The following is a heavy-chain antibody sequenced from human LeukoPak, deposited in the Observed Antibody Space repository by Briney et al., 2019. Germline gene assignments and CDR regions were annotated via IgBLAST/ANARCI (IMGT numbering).Heavy chain of an antibody. CDR2: ISGSGGGT. V-gene: IGHV3-23*01. CDR1: GFTFSTYA. J-gene: IGHJ6*03. D-gene: IGHD1-26*01. Sequence: PGGSLRLSCAASGFTFSTYAMSWVRQAAGKGLEWVSLISGSGGGTYYADSVKGRFTISRDNSKNTLYLQLNSLRVEDTAVYYCAKNRGAGSHYYYHMNVWGQGTLVTVSS. CDR3: AKNRGAGSHYYYHMNV.